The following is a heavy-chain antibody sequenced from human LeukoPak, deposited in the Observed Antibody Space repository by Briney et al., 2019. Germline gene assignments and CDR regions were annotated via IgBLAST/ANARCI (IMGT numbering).Heavy chain of an antibody. CDR3: ARAGKDVVLGPAPVGGSPYNWFDP. CDR2: ISYHGIDK. J-gene: IGHJ5*02. D-gene: IGHD2-2*01. V-gene: IGHV3-30-3*01. Sequence: PGGSLRLSCAASGFTFSHYAMHWVRQAPGKGLEWVAVISYHGIDKYYADSVKGRFTISRDNSKNALYLQMNSLRPEDTAVYYCARAGKDVVLGPAPVGGSPYNWFDPWGQGTLVTVSS. CDR1: GFTFSHYA.